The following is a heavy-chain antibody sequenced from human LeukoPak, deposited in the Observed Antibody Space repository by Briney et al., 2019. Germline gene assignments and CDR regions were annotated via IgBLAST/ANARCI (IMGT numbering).Heavy chain of an antibody. J-gene: IGHJ4*02. CDR2: IRYDGSHE. V-gene: IGHV3-30*02. CDR3: AKVGLWFGELGGTFDY. D-gene: IGHD3-10*01. CDR1: GFTFSNYG. Sequence: GGSLRLSCAASGFTFSNYGMHWVRQAPGKGLEWVAFIRYDGSHENYADSVKGRLTISRDNSKNTLYLQMNSLRVEDTAVHYCAKVGLWFGELGGTFDYWGQGTPVTVSS.